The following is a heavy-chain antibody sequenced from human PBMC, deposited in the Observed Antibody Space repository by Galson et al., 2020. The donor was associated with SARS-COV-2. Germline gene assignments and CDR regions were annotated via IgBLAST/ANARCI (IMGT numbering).Heavy chain of an antibody. CDR3: ARVTRYFDL. CDR2: ISSSSSSYT. CDR1: GFTFRDYY. D-gene: IGHD3-3*01. Sequence: KIGESLKISCAASGFTFRDYYMSWARQAPGKGLEWVSYISSSSSSYTNYADSVKDRFTISRDNAKNSLYLQMNSLRAEDTAVYYCARVTRYFDLWGRGTLVTVSS. V-gene: IGHV3-11*05. J-gene: IGHJ2*01.